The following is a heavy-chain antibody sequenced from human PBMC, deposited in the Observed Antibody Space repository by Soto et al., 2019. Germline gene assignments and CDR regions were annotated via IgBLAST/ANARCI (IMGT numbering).Heavy chain of an antibody. CDR3: TTLRLDP. J-gene: IGHJ5*02. Sequence: ASVKVSCKASGYTFTARYMNWVRQAPGQGLEWMGWVNPNTGLTRYAQKFQDRVTMTRDTSINTAYMELRGLTSDDTAVYYCTTLRLDPWGQGTRVTVSS. CDR1: GYTFTARY. CDR2: VNPNTGLT. V-gene: IGHV1-2*02. D-gene: IGHD3-9*01.